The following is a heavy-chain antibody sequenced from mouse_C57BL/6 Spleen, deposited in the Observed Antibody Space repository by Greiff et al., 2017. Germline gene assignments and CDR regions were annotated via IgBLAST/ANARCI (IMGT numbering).Heavy chain of an antibody. J-gene: IGHJ2*01. V-gene: IGHV1-58*01. CDR1: GYTFTSYG. Sequence: LVEPGSSVKMSCKTSGYTFTSYGINWVKQRPGQGLEWIGYIYIGNGYTEYNEKFKGKDTLTSDTSSSTAYMQLSSLTSEDSAIYFCARLGYYGSPYYFGYWGKSTTLTVSS. CDR2: IYIGNGYT. D-gene: IGHD1-1*01. CDR3: ARLGYYGSPYYFGY.